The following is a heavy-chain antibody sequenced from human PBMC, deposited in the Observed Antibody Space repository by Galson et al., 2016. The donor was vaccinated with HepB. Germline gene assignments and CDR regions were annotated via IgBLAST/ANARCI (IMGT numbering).Heavy chain of an antibody. CDR3: ARDFNWLFDS. V-gene: IGHV3-33*01. CDR1: GFTLGSFG. Sequence: SLRLSCAASGFTLGSFGMHWVRQAPGKGLEWVAALWYDESKEFYADSVKGRFTISRDTSKNTLYLQMNSLRAEDTAMYYCARDFNWLFDSWGQGTLVTVSS. CDR2: LWYDESKE. J-gene: IGHJ4*02. D-gene: IGHD5-12*01.